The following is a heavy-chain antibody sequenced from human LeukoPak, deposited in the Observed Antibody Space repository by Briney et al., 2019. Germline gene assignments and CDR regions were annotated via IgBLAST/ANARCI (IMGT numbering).Heavy chain of an antibody. CDR2: IYPGDSDN. J-gene: IGHJ4*02. D-gene: IGHD5-18*01. CDR1: GYSFTSYW. V-gene: IGHV5-51*01. CDR3: ARHRPFGGYSYVSDPVLYYFDY. Sequence: GESLKISCKGSGYSFTSYWIGWVRQMPGKGLEWMGIIYPGDSDNRYSPSFQGQVTISSDNSISTAYLQWSSLKASDTAMYYCARHRPFGGYSYVSDPVLYYFDYWGQGTLVTVSS.